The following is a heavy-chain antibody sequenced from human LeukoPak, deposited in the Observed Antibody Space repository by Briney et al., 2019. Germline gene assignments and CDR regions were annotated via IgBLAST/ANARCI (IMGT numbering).Heavy chain of an antibody. J-gene: IGHJ4*02. CDR2: IYYSGST. V-gene: IGHV4-59*12. CDR1: GGSISSYY. D-gene: IGHD5-18*01. CDR3: AREYSYDWAYDY. Sequence: PSETLSLTCTVSGGSISSYYWSWIRQPPGKGLEWIGYIYYSGSTNYNPSLKSRVTISVDTSKNQFSLKLSSVTAADTAVYYCAREYSYDWAYDYWGQGTLVTVSS.